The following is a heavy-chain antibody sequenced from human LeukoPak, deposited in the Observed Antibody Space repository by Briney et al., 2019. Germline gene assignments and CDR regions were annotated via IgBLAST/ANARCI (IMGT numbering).Heavy chain of an antibody. CDR1: GGSFSSYY. D-gene: IGHD2-2*01. CDR3: AILGYCSSASCYAVPN. CDR2: INHSGST. J-gene: IGHJ4*02. Sequence: PSETLSLTCAVYGGSFSSYYWSWIRQPPGKGLEWIGEINHSGSTNYNPSLKSRVTISVDTSKSQSSLKLSSVTAADTAVYYCAILGYCSSASCYAVPNWGQGSLVTVSS. V-gene: IGHV4-34*01.